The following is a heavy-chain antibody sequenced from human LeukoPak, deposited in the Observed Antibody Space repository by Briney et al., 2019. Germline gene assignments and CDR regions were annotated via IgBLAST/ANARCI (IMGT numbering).Heavy chain of an antibody. V-gene: IGHV4-34*01. CDR1: GGSFSGYY. D-gene: IGHD3-3*01. J-gene: IGHJ3*02. CDR2: INHSGST. CDR3: ARAQPIYIGFIIFGVDRRNAFDI. Sequence: SETLSLTCAVYGGSFSGYYWSWIRQPPGKGLEWIGEINHSGSTNYNPSLKSRVTISVDTSKNQFSLKLSSVTAADTAVYYCARAQPIYIGFIIFGVDRRNAFDIWGQGTMVTVSS.